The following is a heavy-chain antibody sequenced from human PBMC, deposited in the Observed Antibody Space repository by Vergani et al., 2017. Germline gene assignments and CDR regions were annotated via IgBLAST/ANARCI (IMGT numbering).Heavy chain of an antibody. V-gene: IGHV3-9*01. CDR3: AKGDFWSGDPYYFDY. J-gene: IGHJ4*02. D-gene: IGHD3-3*01. CDR1: GFTFDDYA. CDR2: ISWNSGSI. Sequence: EVQLVESGGGLVQPGRSLRLSCEASGFTFDDYAMHWVRQAPGKGLEWVSGISWNSGSIGYADSVKGRFTISRDNAKNSLYLQMNSLRAEDTALYYCAKGDFWSGDPYYFDYWGQGTLVTVSS.